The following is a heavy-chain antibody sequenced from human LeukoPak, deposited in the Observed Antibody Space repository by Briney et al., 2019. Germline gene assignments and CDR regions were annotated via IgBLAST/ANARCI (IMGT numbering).Heavy chain of an antibody. D-gene: IGHD3-9*01. CDR3: ARVDILTGYDIDY. CDR1: GSTFTSYD. Sequence: ASVKVSCKASGSTFTSYDINWVRQATGQGLEWMGWMNPNSGNTGYAQKFQGRVTMTRNTSISTAYMELSSLRSEDTAVYYCARVDILTGYDIDYWGQGTLVTVSS. J-gene: IGHJ4*02. CDR2: MNPNSGNT. V-gene: IGHV1-8*01.